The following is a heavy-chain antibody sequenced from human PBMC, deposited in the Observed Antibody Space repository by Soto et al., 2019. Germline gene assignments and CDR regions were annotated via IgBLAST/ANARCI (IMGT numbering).Heavy chain of an antibody. V-gene: IGHV1-18*01. CDR2: ISAYNGNT. CDR3: ARDVDLLMVYAPPNSSYYGMDV. D-gene: IGHD2-8*01. Sequence: GASVKVSCKASGYTFTSYGISWVRQAPGQGLEWMGWISAYNGNTNYAQKLQGRVTMTTDTSTSTAYMELRSLRSDDTAVYYCARDVDLLMVYAPPNSSYYGMDVWGQRTTVTVSS. J-gene: IGHJ6*02. CDR1: GYTFTSYG.